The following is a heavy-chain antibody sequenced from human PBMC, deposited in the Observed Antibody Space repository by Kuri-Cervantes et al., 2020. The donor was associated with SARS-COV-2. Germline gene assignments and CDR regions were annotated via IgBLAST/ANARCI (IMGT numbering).Heavy chain of an antibody. Sequence: ASVKVSCKASGYTFTSYGISWVRQAPGQGLEWMGWISAYKGNTNYAQKLQGRVTMTTDTSTSTAYMELRSLRSDDTAVYYCARGRFNWNDGSYYFDYWGQGTLVTVSS. J-gene: IGHJ4*02. V-gene: IGHV1-18*01. CDR1: GYTFTSYG. D-gene: IGHD1-1*01. CDR3: ARGRFNWNDGSYYFDY. CDR2: ISAYKGNT.